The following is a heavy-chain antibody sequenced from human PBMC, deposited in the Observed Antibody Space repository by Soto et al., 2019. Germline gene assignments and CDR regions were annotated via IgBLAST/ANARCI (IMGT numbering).Heavy chain of an antibody. CDR3: ARGGSYYAH. CDR2: INSVSGGT. CDR1: GNTHTIYF. Sequence: QVQLVQSGAEMKQPGASVRVSCKASGNTHTIYFIHWLRQAPGQGLEWMGWINSVSGGTNFAHKFHGRVTMTRDTSTTTAFMELSGLTSDDTAVYYCARGGSYYAHWGQGTLVTVSS. V-gene: IGHV1-2*02. J-gene: IGHJ4*02. D-gene: IGHD1-26*01.